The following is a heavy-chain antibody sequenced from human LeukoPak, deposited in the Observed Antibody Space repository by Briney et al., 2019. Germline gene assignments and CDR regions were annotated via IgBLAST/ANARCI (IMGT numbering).Heavy chain of an antibody. CDR2: IYYSGST. D-gene: IGHD6-13*01. J-gene: IGHJ4*02. CDR1: GGSISSYY. Sequence: SETLSLTCTVSGGSISSYYWSWIRQPPGKGLEWIGYIYYSGSTNYNPSLKSRVTISVGTSKNQFSLKLSSVTAADTAVYYCARVYSSSWYVDYWGQGTLVTVSS. V-gene: IGHV4-59*01. CDR3: ARVYSSSWYVDY.